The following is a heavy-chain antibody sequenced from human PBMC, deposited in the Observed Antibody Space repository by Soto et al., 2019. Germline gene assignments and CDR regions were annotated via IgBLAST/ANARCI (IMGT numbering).Heavy chain of an antibody. Sequence: GGSLRLSCAASGFTVSSNYMSWVRQAPGKGLEWVSVIYSGGSTYYADSVKGRFTISRDNSMNTLYLQMNSLRAEDTAVYFCAIRPFPDVEKAMDIWGQGTMVTVSS. CDR1: GFTVSSNY. CDR3: AIRPFPDVEKAMDI. V-gene: IGHV3-53*01. D-gene: IGHD5-18*01. CDR2: IYSGGST. J-gene: IGHJ3*02.